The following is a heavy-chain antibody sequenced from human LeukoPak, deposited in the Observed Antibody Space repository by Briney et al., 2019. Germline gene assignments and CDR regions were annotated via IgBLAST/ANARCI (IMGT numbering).Heavy chain of an antibody. Sequence: QPGGSVRLSCAASGFSFSSYWMHWVRHAPGKGRVWVSRINSDGSITSYADSVKGRFTISRDNAKNTLYLQMNSLRAEDASVYYCASRDVLESYYYYYYVDGWGRGTTASVCS. CDR1: GFSFSSYW. V-gene: IGHV3-74*01. J-gene: IGHJ6*03. D-gene: IGHD2-8*01. CDR2: INSDGSIT. CDR3: ASRDVLESYYYYYYVDG.